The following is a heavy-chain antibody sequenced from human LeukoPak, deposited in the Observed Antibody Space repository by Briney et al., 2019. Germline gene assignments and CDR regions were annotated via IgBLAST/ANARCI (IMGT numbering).Heavy chain of an antibody. D-gene: IGHD3-22*01. CDR2: ISYDGSNK. V-gene: IGHV3-30*18. CDR3: AKDYYDSSGYYLFDY. J-gene: IGHJ4*02. CDR1: GFTFSSYG. Sequence: GRSLRLSCAASGFTFSSYGMHWVRQAPGKGLEWVAVISYDGSNKYYADSVKGRFTISRDNSKNTLYLQMNSLRAEDTAVYYCAKDYYDSSGYYLFDYWGQGTLVTVSS.